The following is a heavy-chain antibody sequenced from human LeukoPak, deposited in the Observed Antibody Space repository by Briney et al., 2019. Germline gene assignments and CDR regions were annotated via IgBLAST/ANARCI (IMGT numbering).Heavy chain of an antibody. D-gene: IGHD3-22*01. CDR1: GGSISSSSYY. V-gene: IGHV4-61*05. J-gene: IGHJ4*02. CDR2: IYYSGST. CDR3: ARVYDSSGYSLGY. Sequence: SETLSLTCTVSGGSISSSSYYWGWIRQPPGKGLEWIGYIYYSGSTNYNPSLKSRVTISVDTSKNQFSLQLSSVTAADTAVYYCARVYDSSGYSLGYWGQGTLVTVSS.